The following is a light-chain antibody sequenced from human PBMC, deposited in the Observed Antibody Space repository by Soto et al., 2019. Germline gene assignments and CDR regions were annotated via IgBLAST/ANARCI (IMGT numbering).Light chain of an antibody. V-gene: IGKV1-39*01. Sequence: DIQMTQSPSSLSASVGDRVTITCRASESISRHLNWYQQKPGKAPKLLIYAASSLQNGVPSRFRGSGSGTDFTLTISNLQPEDFATYYCQQSYSTLSITCGQGTRLEIK. CDR3: QQSYSTLSIT. CDR1: ESISRH. J-gene: IGKJ5*01. CDR2: AAS.